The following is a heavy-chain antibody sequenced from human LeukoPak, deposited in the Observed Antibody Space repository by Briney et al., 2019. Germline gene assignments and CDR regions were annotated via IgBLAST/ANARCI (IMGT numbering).Heavy chain of an antibody. CDR1: GGSISSYY. J-gene: IGHJ6*02. CDR3: ARDKGGTVHGSLWYYYGMDV. Sequence: SETLSLTCTVSGGSISSYYWSWIRQPPGKGLEWIGYIYYSGSTNYNPSLKSRVTISVDTSKNQFSLKLSSVTAADTAVYYCARDKGGTVHGSLWYYYGMDVWGQGTTVTVSS. D-gene: IGHD1-1*01. V-gene: IGHV4-59*01. CDR2: IYYSGST.